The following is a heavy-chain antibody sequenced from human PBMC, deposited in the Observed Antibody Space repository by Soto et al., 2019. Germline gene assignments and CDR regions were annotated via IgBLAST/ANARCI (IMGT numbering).Heavy chain of an antibody. V-gene: IGHV3-23*01. D-gene: IGHD3-9*01. CDR1: GFTFSSYA. CDR3: AKGNGEGYFDWSPLVGY. CDR2: MSGSGGST. J-gene: IGHJ4*02. Sequence: EVQLLESGGGLVQPGGSLRLSCAASGFTFSSYAMSWVRQAPGKGLEWVSAMSGSGGSTYYADSVKGRFTISRDNSKNTLDLQMNSLTAEDTAVYYCAKGNGEGYFDWSPLVGYWGQGTLVTVSS.